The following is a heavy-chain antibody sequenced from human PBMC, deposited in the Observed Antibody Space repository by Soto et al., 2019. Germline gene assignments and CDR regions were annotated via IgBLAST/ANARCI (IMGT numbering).Heavy chain of an antibody. J-gene: IGHJ6*02. CDR1: GYTFTSYY. Sequence: GASVKVSCKASGYTFTSYYMHWVRQAPGQGLEWMGIINPSGGSTSYAQKFQGRVTMTRDTSTSTVYMELSSLRSEDTAVYYCARDCDIPDIVVVVATYCMDVWGQGTTVTVSS. CDR2: INPSGGST. V-gene: IGHV1-46*01. CDR3: ARDCDIPDIVVVVATYCMDV. D-gene: IGHD2-15*01.